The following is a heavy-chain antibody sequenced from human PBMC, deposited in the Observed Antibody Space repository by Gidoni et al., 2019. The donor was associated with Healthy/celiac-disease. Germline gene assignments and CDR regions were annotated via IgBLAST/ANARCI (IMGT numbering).Heavy chain of an antibody. CDR2: IYSGVST. V-gene: IGHV3-53*02. CDR1: GFTVSRNY. Sequence: EVQRVETGGGLIQPGGAVRLSCAASGFTVSRNYMNCVRQAPGKGLEWVSVIYSGVSTYYADSVKGRFTISRDNSKNTLYLQMNSLRAEDTAVYYCARENLIAAVSYGMDVWGQGTTVTVSS. CDR3: ARENLIAAVSYGMDV. D-gene: IGHD6-13*01. J-gene: IGHJ6*02.